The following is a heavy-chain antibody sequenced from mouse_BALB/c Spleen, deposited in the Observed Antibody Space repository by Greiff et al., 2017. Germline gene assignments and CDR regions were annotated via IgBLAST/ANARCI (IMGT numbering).Heavy chain of an antibody. V-gene: IGHV1-18*01. CDR3: ARELGFDY. D-gene: IGHD4-1*01. Sequence: VQLQRSGPELVKPGASVRISSKPFGSPFPEYTMHWVKQSHGKSLEWIGGINPNNGGTSYNQKFKGKATLTVDKSSSTAYMELRSLTSEDSAVYYCARELGFDYWGQGTTLTVSS. J-gene: IGHJ2*01. CDR1: GSPFPEYT. CDR2: INPNNGGT.